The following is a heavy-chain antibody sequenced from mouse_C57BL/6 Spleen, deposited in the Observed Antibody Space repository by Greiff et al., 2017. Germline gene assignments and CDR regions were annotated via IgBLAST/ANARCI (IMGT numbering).Heavy chain of an antibody. CDR3: ARSGGTLYYCAMDY. CDR1: GYTFTDYN. D-gene: IGHD3-1*01. CDR2: INPNNGGT. J-gene: IGHJ4*01. V-gene: IGHV1-18*01. Sequence: EVQLQQSGPELVKPGASVKIPCKASGYTFTDYNMDWVKQSHGKSLEWIGDINPNNGGTIYNQKFKGKATLTVDKSSSTAYMELRSLTSEDTAVYYCARSGGTLYYCAMDYWGQGTSVTVSS.